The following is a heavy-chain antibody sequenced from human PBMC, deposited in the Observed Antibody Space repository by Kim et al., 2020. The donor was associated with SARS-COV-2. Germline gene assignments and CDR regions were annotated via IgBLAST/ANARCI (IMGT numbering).Heavy chain of an antibody. D-gene: IGHD3-22*01. CDR1: GFTFSAYS. J-gene: IGHJ4*01. V-gene: IGHV3-21*01. Sequence: GGSLRLSCAASGFTFSAYSMNWVRQAPGKGLEWVSSISSSSNYIHYADSVKGRFTIFRDNAKNSLHLQMNSLKAEDTAVYYCARDRNYYDRGEGSDYWG. CDR3: ARDRNYYDRGEGSDY. CDR2: ISSSSNYI.